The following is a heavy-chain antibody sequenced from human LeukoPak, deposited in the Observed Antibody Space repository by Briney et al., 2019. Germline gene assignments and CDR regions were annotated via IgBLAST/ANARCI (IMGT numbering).Heavy chain of an antibody. CDR2: IIPIFGTA. Sequence: SVKVSCKASGGTFSSYAISWVRQAPGQGLEWMGGIIPIFGTANYAQKFQGRVTITADESTSTAYMELSSLRSEDTAVYYCARHVDTAMVYYYYGMDVWGKGTTVTVSS. D-gene: IGHD5-18*01. CDR3: ARHVDTAMVYYYYGMDV. J-gene: IGHJ6*04. V-gene: IGHV1-69*13. CDR1: GGTFSSYA.